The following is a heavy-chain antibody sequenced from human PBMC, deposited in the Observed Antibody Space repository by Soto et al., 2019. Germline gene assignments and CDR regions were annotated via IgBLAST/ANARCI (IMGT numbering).Heavy chain of an antibody. D-gene: IGHD4-17*01. J-gene: IGHJ4*02. CDR3: ARYVGDYGDYRTGSFDY. CDR2: ISYDGSNK. Sequence: QVQLVESGGGVVQPGRSLRLSCAASGFTFSSYAMHWVRQAPGKGLEWVAVISYDGSNKYYADSVKGRFTISRDNSXYXXYLKMNILRAEDTAVYYCARYVGDYGDYRTGSFDYWGQGSLVNVSS. V-gene: IGHV3-30-3*01. CDR1: GFTFSSYA.